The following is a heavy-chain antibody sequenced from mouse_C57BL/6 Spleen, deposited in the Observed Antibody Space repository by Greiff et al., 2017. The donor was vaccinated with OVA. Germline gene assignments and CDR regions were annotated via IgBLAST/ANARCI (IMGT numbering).Heavy chain of an antibody. CDR2: ISSGSSTI. CDR1: GFTFSDYG. Sequence: EVKLVESGGGLVQPGGSLKLSCAASGFTFSDYGMHWVRQSPEKGLEWVAYISSGSSTIYYADAGKGRFTISRDDAKNTLCLQMNSLRAEDTAMYYCARPYYSNWVAYWGQGTLVTVSA. D-gene: IGHD2-5*01. V-gene: IGHV5-17*03. J-gene: IGHJ3*01. CDR3: ARPYYSNWVAY.